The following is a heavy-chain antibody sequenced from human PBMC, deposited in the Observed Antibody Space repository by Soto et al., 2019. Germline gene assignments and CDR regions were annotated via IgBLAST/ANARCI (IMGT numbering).Heavy chain of an antibody. J-gene: IGHJ3*02. D-gene: IGHD6-13*01. Sequence: SETLSLTCAVYGGSFSGYYWSWIRQPPGKGLEWIGEINHSGSTNYNPSLKSRVTISVDTSKNQFSLKLSSVTAADTAVYYCARGRHKYSSSSPADIWGQGTMVTVSS. CDR3: ARGRHKYSSSSPADI. CDR1: GGSFSGYY. CDR2: INHSGST. V-gene: IGHV4-34*01.